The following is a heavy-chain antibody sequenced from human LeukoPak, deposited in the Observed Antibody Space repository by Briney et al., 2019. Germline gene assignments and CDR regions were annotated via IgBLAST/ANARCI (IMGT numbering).Heavy chain of an antibody. V-gene: IGHV3-30*18. CDR1: GFTFSSYG. CDR3: AKDRRSWNYYDSSGYYLDY. D-gene: IGHD3-22*01. Sequence: GSLRLSCAASGFTFSSYGMHWVRQAPGKGLEWVAVISYDGSNKNYADPVKGRFTISRDNSRNTLYLQMNSLRAEDTAVYYCAKDRRSWNYYDSSGYYLDYWGQGTLVTVSS. CDR2: ISYDGSNK. J-gene: IGHJ4*02.